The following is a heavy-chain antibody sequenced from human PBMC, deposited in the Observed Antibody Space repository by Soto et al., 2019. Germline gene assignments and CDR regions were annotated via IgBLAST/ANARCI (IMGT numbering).Heavy chain of an antibody. D-gene: IGHD3-22*01. J-gene: IGHJ5*02. CDR1: GDSIDTSRYY. V-gene: IGHV4-39*01. CDR2: IYYSGTT. Sequence: QVQLQESGPGLVKPSETLSLTCNVSGDSIDTSRYYWGWIRQPPGKGLEWIGYIYYSGTTYYNPSLKSRVTISADTSKNQFSLNLTSVTAADTAVYYCARLKGAFLITTYNWFDPWGQGTLVTVSS. CDR3: ARLKGAFLITTYNWFDP.